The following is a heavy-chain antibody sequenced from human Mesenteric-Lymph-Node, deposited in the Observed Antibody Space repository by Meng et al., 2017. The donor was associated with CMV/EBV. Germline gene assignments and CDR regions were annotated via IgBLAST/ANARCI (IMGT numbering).Heavy chain of an antibody. D-gene: IGHD2-2*02. Sequence: SETLSLTCAVYGGSFSGYYWSWIRQPPGKGLEWVGAINHSGRNNYHPSPKSRVTISVDTSKNQFSLKLSSVTAAVTAVYYCARALIVVVPAGILGKPTTNSTYYYYGMDVWGQGTTVTVSS. CDR2: INHSGRN. V-gene: IGHV4-34*01. J-gene: IGHJ6*02. CDR3: ARALIVVVPAGILGKPTTNSTYYYYGMDV. CDR1: GGSFSGYY.